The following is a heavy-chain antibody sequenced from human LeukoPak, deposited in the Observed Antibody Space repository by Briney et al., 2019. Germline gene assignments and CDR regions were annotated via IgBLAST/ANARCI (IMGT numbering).Heavy chain of an antibody. CDR1: GGTFSSYA. D-gene: IGHD6-13*01. J-gene: IGHJ4*02. V-gene: IGHV1-69*04. CDR3: ARADVAAGTGGNY. CDR2: IIPILGIA. Sequence: ASVKVSCKASGGTFSSYAISWVRQAPGQGLEWMGRIIPILGIANYAQKFQGRVTITADKSTSTAYMELSSLRSEDTAVYYCARADVAAGTGGNYWGQGTLVTVSS.